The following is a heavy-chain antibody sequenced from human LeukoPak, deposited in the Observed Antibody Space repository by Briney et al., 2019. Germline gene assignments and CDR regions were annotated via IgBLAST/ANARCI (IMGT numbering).Heavy chain of an antibody. Sequence: GGSLRLSCAASGFTFSDYYMSWIRQAPGKGLEWVSYVSSSGGTIYYADSVKGRFTISRDNAKNSLYLQMNSLRAEDTAVYYCARDYGSGSSDYWGQGTLVTVSS. V-gene: IGHV3-11*01. CDR1: GFTFSDYY. J-gene: IGHJ4*02. D-gene: IGHD3-10*01. CDR2: VSSSGGTI. CDR3: ARDYGSGSSDY.